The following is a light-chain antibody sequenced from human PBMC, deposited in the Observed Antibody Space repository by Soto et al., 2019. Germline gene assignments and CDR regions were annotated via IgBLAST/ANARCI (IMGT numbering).Light chain of an antibody. CDR1: QGINSY. V-gene: IGKV1-8*01. Sequence: AIRMTQSPSSFSASTGDRVTITCRASQGINSYLAWYQQKPGKAPQLLIYAASTLQSGVPSRFSGGGSGTDFTLTISCLQSEDFATYYCQQYSSYPLTFGQGTKVEVK. CDR3: QQYSSYPLT. J-gene: IGKJ1*01. CDR2: AAS.